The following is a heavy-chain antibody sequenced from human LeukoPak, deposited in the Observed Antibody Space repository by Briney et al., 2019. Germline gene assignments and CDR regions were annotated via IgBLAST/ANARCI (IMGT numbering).Heavy chain of an antibody. CDR3: AKDPATRDGHGAWFDP. J-gene: IGHJ5*02. CDR2: ISGVGGSK. D-gene: IGHD5-24*01. CDR1: GFTFDDYA. V-gene: IGHV3-43*02. Sequence: PGGSLRLSCAASGFTFDDYAMHWVRQAPGEGLGWVSLISGVGGSKFYVDSVKGRFTISRDNSKNSLYLQMNSLTTDDTALYYCAKDPATRDGHGAWFDPWGQGTLVTVSS.